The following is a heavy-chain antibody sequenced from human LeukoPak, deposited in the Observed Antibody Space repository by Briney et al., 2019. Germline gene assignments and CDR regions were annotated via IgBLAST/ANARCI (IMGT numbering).Heavy chain of an antibody. J-gene: IGHJ5*02. CDR2: IYYSGST. D-gene: IGHD3-10*01. Sequence: SETLSLTCTVSGGSISSYYWSWIRQPPGKGLEWIGYIYYSGSTNYNPSLKSRVTISADTSKNQFSLKLSSVTAADTAVYYCARRGRGGNWFDPWGQGTLVTVSS. V-gene: IGHV4-59*08. CDR1: GGSISSYY. CDR3: ARRGRGGNWFDP.